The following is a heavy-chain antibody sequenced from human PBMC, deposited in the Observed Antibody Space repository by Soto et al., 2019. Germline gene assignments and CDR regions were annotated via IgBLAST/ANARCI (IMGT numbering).Heavy chain of an antibody. CDR1: GGSISGYS. D-gene: IGHD6-19*01. J-gene: IGHJ4*02. CDR2: ISYTGST. CDR3: ARGHISGCSGLDY. V-gene: IGHV4-59*01. Sequence: PSETLSLTCTVSGGSISGYSWSWIRQPPGKGLEYIGYISYTGSTNYNPSLKSRVTISLDTSKNQFSLKLTSVTAADTAVYYCARGHISGCSGLDYWGQGTLVTVSS.